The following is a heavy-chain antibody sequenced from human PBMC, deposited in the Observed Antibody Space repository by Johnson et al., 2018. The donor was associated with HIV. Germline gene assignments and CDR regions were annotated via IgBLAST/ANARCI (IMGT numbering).Heavy chain of an antibody. CDR3: AKDSGSYGANAFDI. V-gene: IGHV3-33*06. CDR2: IWYDGSNK. J-gene: IGHJ3*02. D-gene: IGHD1-26*01. Sequence: VQVVESGGGVVQPGRSLRLSCAASGFTFSSYGMHWVRQAPGKGLEWVAVIWYDGSNKYYADSVKGRFTISRDNSKNTLYLQMNSLRAEDTAVYYGAKDSGSYGANAFDIWGQGTMVTVSS. CDR1: GFTFSSYG.